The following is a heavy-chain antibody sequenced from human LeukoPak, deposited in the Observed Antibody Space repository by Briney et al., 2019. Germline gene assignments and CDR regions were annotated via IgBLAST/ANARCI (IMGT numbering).Heavy chain of an antibody. CDR1: GFTFSSYG. CDR2: ISYDGTTK. D-gene: IGHD2-15*01. J-gene: IGHJ4*02. CDR3: ARRTRSQDFDY. Sequence: GGSLRLSCAASGFTFSSYGMHWVRQAPGKGLEWVAVISYDGTTKYYGDSVKGRFTISRDNAKNSLFLQMNSLRAEDTAVYYCARRTRSQDFDYWGQGTLVTVST. V-gene: IGHV3-30*03.